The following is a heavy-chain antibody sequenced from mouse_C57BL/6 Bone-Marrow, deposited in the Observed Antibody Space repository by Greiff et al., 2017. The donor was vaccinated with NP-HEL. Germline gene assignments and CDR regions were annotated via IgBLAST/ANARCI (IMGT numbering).Heavy chain of an antibody. CDR2: IEPEDGET. V-gene: IGHV14-2*01. J-gene: IGHJ1*03. Sequence: EVQLQQSGAELVKPGASVKLSCTASGFNIKDYYMHWVKQRTEKGLEWIGRIEPEDGETKYAPKFQGKATITADTNSNAAYMQLSSLTSEETAVYYTAISLLLRGYFDVWGKGTTLTVSS. CDR1: GFNIKDYY. CDR3: AISLLLRGYFDV. D-gene: IGHD1-1*01.